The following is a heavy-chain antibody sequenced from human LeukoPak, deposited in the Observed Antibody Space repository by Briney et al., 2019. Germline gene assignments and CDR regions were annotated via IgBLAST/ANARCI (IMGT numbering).Heavy chain of an antibody. CDR1: GGSFSGYY. J-gene: IGHJ4*02. Sequence: PSETLSLTCAVYGGSFSGYYWSWIRQPPGKGLEWIGEINHSGSTNYNPSLKSRVTISVDTSKNQFSLKLSPVTAADTAVYYCARGSRYFARFADYWGQGTLVTVSS. CDR2: INHSGST. D-gene: IGHD3-9*01. V-gene: IGHV4-34*01. CDR3: ARGSRYFARFADY.